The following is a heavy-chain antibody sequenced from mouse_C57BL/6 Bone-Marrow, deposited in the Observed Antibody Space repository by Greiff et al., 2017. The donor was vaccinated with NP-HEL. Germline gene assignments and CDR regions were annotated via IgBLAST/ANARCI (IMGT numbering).Heavy chain of an antibody. V-gene: IGHV1-64*01. Sequence: VKLQQPGAELVKPGASVKLSCKASGYTFTSYWMHWVKQRPGQGLEWIGMIHPNSGSTNYNEKFKSKATLTVDKSSSTAYMQLSSLTSEDSAVYYCARSNGYYWAYWGQGTLVTVSA. CDR3: ARSNGYYWAY. J-gene: IGHJ3*01. D-gene: IGHD2-3*01. CDR1: GYTFTSYW. CDR2: IHPNSGST.